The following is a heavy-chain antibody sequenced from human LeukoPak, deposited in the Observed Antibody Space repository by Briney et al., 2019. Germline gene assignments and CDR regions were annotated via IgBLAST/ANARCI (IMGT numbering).Heavy chain of an antibody. V-gene: IGHV1-18*01. CDR3: AGGSAQPHDY. Sequence: ASVKVSCKASGYTFTDYYINWVRQAPGQGLEWMAWISAYNFNTNYAQKFQGRVTLTTDTSTSTAYMELRTLRSDDTAVYYCAGGSAQPHDYWGQGTLVTVSS. D-gene: IGHD2-2*01. CDR2: ISAYNFNT. J-gene: IGHJ4*02. CDR1: GYTFTDYY.